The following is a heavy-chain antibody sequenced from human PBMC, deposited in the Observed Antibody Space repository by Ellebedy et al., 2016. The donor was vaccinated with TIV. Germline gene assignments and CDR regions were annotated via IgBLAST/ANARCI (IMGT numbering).Heavy chain of an antibody. CDR3: EAEAPISDSSGYLHPH. Sequence: SETLSLTXNFSGASISSYYWSWTRQPAGKGLEWIGHIHTSGTTNYNPSLKSRVTMSVDTSRNQFSLKLTSVTAADTAVYYCEAEAPISDSSGYLHPHWGQGTLVTVSS. J-gene: IGHJ4*02. CDR2: IHTSGTT. CDR1: GASISSYY. V-gene: IGHV4-4*07. D-gene: IGHD3-22*01.